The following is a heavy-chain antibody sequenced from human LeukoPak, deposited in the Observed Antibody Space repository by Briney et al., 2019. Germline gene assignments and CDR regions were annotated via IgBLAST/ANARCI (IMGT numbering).Heavy chain of an antibody. D-gene: IGHD2-15*01. CDR1: GFTFSTYG. J-gene: IGHJ6*02. CDR2: ISYDGSNK. V-gene: IGHV3-30*18. Sequence: GRSLRLSCAASGFTFSTYGMHWVRQAPGKGLEWVAVISYDGSNKYYADSVKGRFTISRDNSKNTLYLQMNSLRAEDTAVYYCAKDGLYYGMDVWGQGTTVTVSS. CDR3: AKDGLYYGMDV.